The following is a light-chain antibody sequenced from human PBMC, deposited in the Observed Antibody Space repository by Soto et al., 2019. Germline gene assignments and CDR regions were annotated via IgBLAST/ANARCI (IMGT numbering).Light chain of an antibody. CDR2: LNSDGSH. V-gene: IGLV4-69*01. CDR3: QTWGTGIQV. Sequence: VLTQSPSASASLGASVKLTCTLSSGHSSYAIAWHQQQPEKGLRYLMKLNSDGSHSKGDGIPDRFSGSSSGAERYLTISSLQSEDEADYYCQTWGTGIQVFGGGTKLTVL. CDR1: SGHSSYA. J-gene: IGLJ2*01.